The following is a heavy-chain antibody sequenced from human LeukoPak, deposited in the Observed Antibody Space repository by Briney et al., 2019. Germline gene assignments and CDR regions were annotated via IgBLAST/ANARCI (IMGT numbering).Heavy chain of an antibody. CDR1: GFTFSGYW. CDR2: IKQDGSEK. Sequence: PGGSLRLSCAASGFTFSGYWMSWVGQAPGKGLEWVANIKQDGSEKYYVDSVKGRFTISRDNAKNSLYLQMNSLRAEDTAVYYCATTGVMVRGVITYYWGQGTLVTVSS. J-gene: IGHJ4*02. D-gene: IGHD3-10*01. CDR3: ATTGVMVRGVITYY. V-gene: IGHV3-7*01.